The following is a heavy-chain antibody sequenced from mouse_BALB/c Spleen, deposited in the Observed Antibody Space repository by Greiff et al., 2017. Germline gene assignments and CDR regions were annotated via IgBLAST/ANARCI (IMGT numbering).Heavy chain of an antibody. CDR2: ISSGGSYT. CDR3: ARHNDGYYEYYYAMDY. D-gene: IGHD2-3*01. Sequence: EVKLMESGGDLVKPGGSLKLSCAASGFTFSSYGMSWVRQTPDKRLEWVATISSGGSYTYYPDSVKGRFTISRDNAKNTLYLQMSSLKSEDTAMYYCARHNDGYYEYYYAMDYWGQGTSVTVAS. J-gene: IGHJ4*01. CDR1: GFTFSSYG. V-gene: IGHV5-6*01.